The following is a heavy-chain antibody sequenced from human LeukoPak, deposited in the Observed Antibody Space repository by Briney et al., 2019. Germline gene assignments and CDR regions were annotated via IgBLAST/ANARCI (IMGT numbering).Heavy chain of an antibody. V-gene: IGHV3-23*01. CDR1: GFTFSSYA. J-gene: IGHJ4*02. CDR2: SSGSGCST. CDR3: ARDRDGYNWVVDY. Sequence: GGSLRLSCAASGFTFSSYAMSWVRQAPGKGLEWVSDSSGSGCSTYYADSVKGRFTISRDNSKNTLYLQMNSLRAEDTAVYYCARDRDGYNWVVDYWGQGTLVTVSS. D-gene: IGHD5-24*01.